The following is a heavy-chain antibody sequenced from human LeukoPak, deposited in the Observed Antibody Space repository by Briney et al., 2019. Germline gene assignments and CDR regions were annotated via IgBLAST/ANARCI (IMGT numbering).Heavy chain of an antibody. CDR2: ISSSSSYI. J-gene: IGHJ4*02. Sequence: GGSLRLSCAASGFTFSDYSMNWVRQAPGKGLEWVSSISSSSSYIYYADSVKGRFTISRDNAKNSLYLQMNSLRAEDTAVYYCARDGEYSYGYGVDYWGQGTLVTVSS. D-gene: IGHD5-18*01. CDR1: GFTFSDYS. CDR3: ARDGEYSYGYGVDY. V-gene: IGHV3-21*01.